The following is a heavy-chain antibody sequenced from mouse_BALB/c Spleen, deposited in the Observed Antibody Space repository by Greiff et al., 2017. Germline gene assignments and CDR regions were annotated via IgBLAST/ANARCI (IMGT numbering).Heavy chain of an antibody. Sequence: VQLQQSGAELMKPGASVKISCKATGYTFSSYWIEWVKQRPGHGLEWIGEILPGSGSTNYNEKFKGKATFTADTSSNTAYMQLSSLTSEDSAVYYCARGLRRDYYAMDYWGQGTSVTVSS. J-gene: IGHJ4*01. D-gene: IGHD2-4*01. CDR3: ARGLRRDYYAMDY. CDR1: GYTFSSYW. CDR2: ILPGSGST. V-gene: IGHV1-9*01.